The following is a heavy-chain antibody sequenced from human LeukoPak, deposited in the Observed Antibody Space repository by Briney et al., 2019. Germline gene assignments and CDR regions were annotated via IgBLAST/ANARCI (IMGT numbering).Heavy chain of an antibody. CDR1: GGSISSYY. J-gene: IGHJ5*02. Sequence: SETLSLTCTVSGGSISSYYWSWIRQPPGKGLEWIGYIYYSGSTNYNPSLKSRATISVDTSKNQFSLRLTSVTAADTAVYYCARQEQQLIYNWFDPWGQGTLVTVSS. CDR2: IYYSGST. V-gene: IGHV4-59*01. D-gene: IGHD6-13*01. CDR3: ARQEQQLIYNWFDP.